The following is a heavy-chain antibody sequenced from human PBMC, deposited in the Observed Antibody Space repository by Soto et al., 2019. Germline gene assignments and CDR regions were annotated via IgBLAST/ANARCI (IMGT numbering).Heavy chain of an antibody. Sequence: QVQLQESGPGLVKASETLSLTCPVSGGSVTTYWSWIRQPPGKGLEWIGYINYSGTTKYNSSLKSRVTISVDTSKNQFSLKLRAVTAADTAVYYCATSYWSDGVSCNWFDPWGQGILVTVSS. D-gene: IGHD2-8*01. V-gene: IGHV4-59*02. CDR2: INYSGTT. CDR1: GGSVTTY. J-gene: IGHJ5*02. CDR3: ATSYWSDGVSCNWFDP.